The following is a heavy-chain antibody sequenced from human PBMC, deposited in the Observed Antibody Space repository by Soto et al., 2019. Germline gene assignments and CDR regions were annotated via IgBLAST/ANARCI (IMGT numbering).Heavy chain of an antibody. D-gene: IGHD3-22*01. J-gene: IGHJ4*02. CDR2: IRSKAYGGTT. CDR1: GFTFGDYA. CDR3: TRVSGDSSGYYYLYYFDY. Sequence: GGSLRLSCTASGFTFGDYAMSWFRQAPGKGLEWVGFIRSKAYGGTTEYAASVKGRFTISRDDSKSIAYLQMNSLKTEDTAVYYCTRVSGDSSGYYYLYYFDYWGQGTLVTVSS. V-gene: IGHV3-49*03.